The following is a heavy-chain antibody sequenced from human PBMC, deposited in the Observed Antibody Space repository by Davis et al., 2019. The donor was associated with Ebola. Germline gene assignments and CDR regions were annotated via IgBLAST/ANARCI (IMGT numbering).Heavy chain of an antibody. CDR3: ARDFDYYDSSGYKMYYYYYGMDV. J-gene: IGHJ6*02. CDR1: GGSISSYY. Sequence: PSETLSLTCTVSGGSISSYYWSWIRQPPGKGLEWIGYIYYSGSTNYNPSLKSRVTISVDTSKNQFSLKLSSVTAADTAVYYCARDFDYYDSSGYKMYYYYYGMDVWGQGTTVTVSS. CDR2: IYYSGST. V-gene: IGHV4-59*01. D-gene: IGHD3-22*01.